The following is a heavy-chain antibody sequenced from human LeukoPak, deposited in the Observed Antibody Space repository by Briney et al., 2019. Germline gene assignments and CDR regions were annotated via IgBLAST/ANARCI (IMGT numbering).Heavy chain of an antibody. Sequence: PSETLSLTCALYGGSFIGFYWSWIPPPPGKGLEWIGEIYHSGGANYNPSLKSRVTISADTSKSQFSLKLGSVTAADTAVYYCARVPLRFLEPFDYWGQGTLVTVSS. D-gene: IGHD3-3*01. CDR3: ARVPLRFLEPFDY. CDR2: IYHSGGA. V-gene: IGHV4-34*01. CDR1: GGSFIGFY. J-gene: IGHJ4*02.